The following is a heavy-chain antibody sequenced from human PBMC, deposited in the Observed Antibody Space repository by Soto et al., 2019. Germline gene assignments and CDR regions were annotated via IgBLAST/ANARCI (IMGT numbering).Heavy chain of an antibody. CDR1: GGSFSGYY. CDR2: INHSGST. Sequence: QVQLQQWGAGLLKPSETLSLTCAVYGGSFSGYYWTWIRQPPGTGLEWIGEINHSGSTNYNPSLTMRVTISVATSKNQFSLKLTSVTAADTAVYYCARDKITGLFDYWGQGTLVTVSS. J-gene: IGHJ4*02. D-gene: IGHD2-8*02. CDR3: ARDKITGLFDY. V-gene: IGHV4-34*01.